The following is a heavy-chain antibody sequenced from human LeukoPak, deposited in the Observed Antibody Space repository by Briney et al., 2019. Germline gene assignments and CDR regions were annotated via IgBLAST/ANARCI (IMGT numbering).Heavy chain of an antibody. J-gene: IGHJ4*02. CDR1: GFTFKRYA. CDR3: AKAERHGGSDY. CDR2: ISGSGGST. Sequence: GSLGLSLSASGFTFKRYAMGWGRQGSGKGVGGVSAISGSGGSTYYADSVKGRFTISRDNSKNTLYLQMNSLRAEDTAVYYCAKAERHGGSDYWGQGTLVTVSS. V-gene: IGHV3-23*01. D-gene: IGHD1-1*01.